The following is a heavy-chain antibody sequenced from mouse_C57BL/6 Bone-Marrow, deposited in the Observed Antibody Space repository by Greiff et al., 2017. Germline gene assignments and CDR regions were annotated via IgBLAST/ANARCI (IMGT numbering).Heavy chain of an antibody. Sequence: EVMLVESGGGLVKPGGSLKLSCAASGFTFSSYAMSWVRQTPEKRLEWVATISDGGSYTYYPDNVKGRFTISRDNAKNNLYLQMSHLKSEDTAMYYCARDKIYYDLDYWGQGTTLTVSS. J-gene: IGHJ2*01. V-gene: IGHV5-4*01. CDR2: ISDGGSYT. CDR1: GFTFSSYA. CDR3: ARDKIYYDLDY. D-gene: IGHD2-1*01.